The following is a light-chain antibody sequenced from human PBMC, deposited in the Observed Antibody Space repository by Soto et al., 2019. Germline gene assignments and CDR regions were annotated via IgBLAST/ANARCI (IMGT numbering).Light chain of an antibody. CDR1: QNINIY. CDR3: QQSYTTPIT. V-gene: IGKV1-39*01. Sequence: DIQMTQSPSSLSASVGDRVTITCRASQNINIYLNWYHQKPGKAPKLLIYAASTLQSGVPSRLSASGSGTDFTLTISSLQPEDFASYYCQQSYTTPITFGQGTKLEIK. CDR2: AAS. J-gene: IGKJ2*01.